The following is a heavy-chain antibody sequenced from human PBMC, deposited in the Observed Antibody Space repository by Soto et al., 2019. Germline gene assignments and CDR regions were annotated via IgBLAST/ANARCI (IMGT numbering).Heavy chain of an antibody. J-gene: IGHJ4*02. CDR1: GFTFSSHA. Sequence: QGQLVESGGGVVQPGRSVRLSCAVSGFTFSSHAMHWVRQAPGKGLEWVTVISSDGSNKYYADSVKGRFTTSRDNSKNTMYLQMNSLRVEDTAVYYCARDDEGGSDCDLGYWGQGALVTVSS. D-gene: IGHD1-26*01. CDR3: ARDDEGGSDCDLGY. CDR2: ISSDGSNK. V-gene: IGHV3-30-3*01.